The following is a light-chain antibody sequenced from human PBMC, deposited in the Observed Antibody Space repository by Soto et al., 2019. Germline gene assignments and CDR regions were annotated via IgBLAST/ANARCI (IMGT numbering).Light chain of an antibody. CDR3: QQYGRSLYT. V-gene: IGKV3-20*01. CDR1: QSVSNTY. CDR2: GAS. Sequence: EIVLTQSPGTLSLSPGERATLSCRASQSVSNTYLAWYQQKPGQAPRLLIYGASSRATGIPDRFSGSGSGTDFTLTISRLEPEDFAVYYCQQYGRSLYTFGQGTKLEIK. J-gene: IGKJ2*01.